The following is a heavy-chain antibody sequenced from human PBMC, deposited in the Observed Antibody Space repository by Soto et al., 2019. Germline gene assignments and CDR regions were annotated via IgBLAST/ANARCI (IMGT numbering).Heavy chain of an antibody. CDR2: INPGGIT. CDR1: GGSLSGYY. V-gene: IGHV4-34*01. CDR3: AREVYYYGSGSYQYYFDY. J-gene: IGHJ4*02. D-gene: IGHD3-10*01. Sequence: PSETLSLTCAVYGGSLSGYYWTWIRQPPGKGLEWIGEINPGGITNYNPSLKSRVTMSVDTSKNQFSLKLSSVTAADTAVYYCAREVYYYGSGSYQYYFDYWGQGTLVTVSS.